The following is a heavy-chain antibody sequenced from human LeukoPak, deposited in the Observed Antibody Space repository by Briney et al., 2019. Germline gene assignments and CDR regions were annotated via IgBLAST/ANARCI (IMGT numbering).Heavy chain of an antibody. CDR1: GYTFTSYG. D-gene: IGHD2-2*01. CDR3: ARDFVGHCSSTSCYHDAFDI. CDR2: ISAYNGNT. J-gene: IGHJ3*02. Sequence: GASVKVSCKASGYTFTSYGISWVRQAPGQGLEWMGWISAYNGNTNYAQKLQGRVTMTTDTSTSTAYMELSRLRSDDTAVYYCARDFVGHCSSTSCYHDAFDIWGQGTMVTVSS. V-gene: IGHV1-18*01.